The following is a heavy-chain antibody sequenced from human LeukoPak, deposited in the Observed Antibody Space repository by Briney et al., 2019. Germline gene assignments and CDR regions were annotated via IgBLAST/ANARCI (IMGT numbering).Heavy chain of an antibody. V-gene: IGHV1-2*02. Sequence: GASVKVSCKASGYTFTGYYMHWVRQAPGQPLEWMGWINPNSGGTNYAQKFQGRVTMTRDTSISTAYMELSRLRSDDTAVYYCAREYGIAGDAFDIWGQGTMVTVSS. J-gene: IGHJ3*02. CDR1: GYTFTGYY. D-gene: IGHD1-14*01. CDR3: AREYGIAGDAFDI. CDR2: INPNSGGT.